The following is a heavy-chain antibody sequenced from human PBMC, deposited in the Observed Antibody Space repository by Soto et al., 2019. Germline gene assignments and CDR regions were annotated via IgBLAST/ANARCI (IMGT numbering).Heavy chain of an antibody. CDR1: GFTFSSYA. CDR3: AKDFYGSGYGMDV. CDR2: ISGSGGST. Sequence: GGSLSLSCAASGFTFSSYAMSWVRQAPGKGLEWVSAISGSGGSTYYADSVKGRFTISRDNSKNTLYLQMNSLRAEDTAVYYCAKDFYGSGYGMDVWGQGTTVTVSS. J-gene: IGHJ6*02. V-gene: IGHV3-23*01. D-gene: IGHD3-10*01.